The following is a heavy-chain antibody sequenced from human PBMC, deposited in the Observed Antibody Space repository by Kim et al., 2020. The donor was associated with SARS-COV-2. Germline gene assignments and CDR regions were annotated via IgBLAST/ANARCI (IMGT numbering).Heavy chain of an antibody. V-gene: IGHV1-24*01. CDR3: ATGDYYYDSSGTFYYYYGMDV. J-gene: IGHJ6*02. D-gene: IGHD3-22*01. Sequence: ASVKVSCKVSGYTLTELSMHWVRQAPGKGLEWMGGFDPEDGETIYAQKFQGRVTMTEDTSTDTAYMELSSLRSEDTAVYYCATGDYYYDSSGTFYYYYGMDVWGHGTTVTVSS. CDR2: FDPEDGET. CDR1: GYTLTELS.